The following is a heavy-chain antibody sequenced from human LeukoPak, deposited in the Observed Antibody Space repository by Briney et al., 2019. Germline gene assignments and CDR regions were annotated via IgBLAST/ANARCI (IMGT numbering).Heavy chain of an antibody. CDR1: GFTFSSYS. V-gene: IGHV3-21*01. D-gene: IGHD2-15*01. J-gene: IGHJ6*03. Sequence: GGSLRLSCAASGFTFSSYSMNWVRQAPGKGLEWVSSISSSSSYIYYADSVKGRFTISRDNSKNTLYLQMNSLRAEDTAVYYCAKDGPNCSGGSCPYYYYYYYMDVWGKGTTVTISS. CDR3: AKDGPNCSGGSCPYYYYYYYMDV. CDR2: ISSSSSYI.